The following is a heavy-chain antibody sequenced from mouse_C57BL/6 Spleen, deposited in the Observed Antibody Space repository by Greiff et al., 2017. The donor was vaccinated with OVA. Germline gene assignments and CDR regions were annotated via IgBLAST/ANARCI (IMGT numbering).Heavy chain of an antibody. CDR3: ARQGSTTVVATGDY. J-gene: IGHJ2*01. D-gene: IGHD1-1*01. Sequence: EVHLVESGGGLVKPGGSLKLSCAASGFTFSSYGMSWVRQTPDKRLEWVATISSGGSYTYYPDSVKGRFTISRDNAKNTLYLQMRSLKSEDTAMYYCARQGSTTVVATGDYWGQGTTLTVSS. V-gene: IGHV5-6*01. CDR2: ISSGGSYT. CDR1: GFTFSSYG.